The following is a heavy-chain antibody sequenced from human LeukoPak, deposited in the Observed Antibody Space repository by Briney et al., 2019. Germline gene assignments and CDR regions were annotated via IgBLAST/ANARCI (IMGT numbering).Heavy chain of an antibody. J-gene: IGHJ3*02. CDR1: GFTFSSYE. D-gene: IGHD6-13*01. CDR3: ASHTGYSSSWDAFDI. V-gene: IGHV3-48*03. Sequence: PGGPLRLSCAAFGFTFSSYEMNWVRQAPGKGLEWVSYISSSGSTIYYADSVKGRFTISRDNAKNSLYLQMNSLRAEDTAVYYCASHTGYSSSWDAFDIWGQGTMVTVSP. CDR2: ISSSGSTI.